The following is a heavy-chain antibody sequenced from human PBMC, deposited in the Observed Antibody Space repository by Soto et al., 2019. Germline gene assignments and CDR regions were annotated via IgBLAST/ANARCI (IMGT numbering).Heavy chain of an antibody. CDR1: GYSFTTYW. V-gene: IGHV5-51*01. Sequence: GSLKISCKASGYSFTTYWIGWVRQMPGKGLEWMGIIYPGDSDTRYSPSFQGQVTISADKSISTAYLQWSSLKASDSAMFYCARKDIAGNSVDFWGQGTLVTVSS. CDR3: ARKDIAGNSVDF. CDR2: IYPGDSDT. D-gene: IGHD6-13*01. J-gene: IGHJ4*02.